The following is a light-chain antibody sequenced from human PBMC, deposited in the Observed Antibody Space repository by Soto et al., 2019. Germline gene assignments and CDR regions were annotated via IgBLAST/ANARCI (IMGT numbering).Light chain of an antibody. V-gene: IGKV3-11*01. J-gene: IGKJ4*01. CDR2: DAS. CDR3: QHRINWPTLT. CDR1: QSVSSY. Sequence: EIVLTQSPATLSLSPGERATLSCRASQSVSSYLAWYQRKPGQAPRLLIYDASNRATGIPARFSGSGSGTDFTLTISSLEPEDFAVYYCQHRINWPTLTIGGGTKVEIK.